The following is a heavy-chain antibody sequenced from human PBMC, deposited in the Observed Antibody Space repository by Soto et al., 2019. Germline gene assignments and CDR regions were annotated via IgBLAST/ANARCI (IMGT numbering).Heavy chain of an antibody. CDR3: ARGRPGFGAGNNWFDP. CDR2: IYYSGST. V-gene: IGHV4-59*01. J-gene: IGHJ5*02. Sequence: QVQLQESGPGLVKPSETLSLTCTVSGGSISSYYWSWIRQPPGKGLEWIGYIYYSGSTNYNPSLKSRVPISVDTSKNQFSLKLSSVTAADTAVYYCARGRPGFGAGNNWFDPWGQGTLVTVSS. D-gene: IGHD3-16*01. CDR1: GGSISSYY.